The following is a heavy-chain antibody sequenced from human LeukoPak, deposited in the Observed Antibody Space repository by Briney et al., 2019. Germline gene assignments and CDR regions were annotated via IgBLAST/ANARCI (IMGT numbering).Heavy chain of an antibody. CDR2: INTNIGNP. Sequence: ASVKVSCKASGYTFTTYAMNWVRQAPGQGLEWVGWINTNIGNPTYAQGFTGRFVFSLDTSVNTAYLQISSLKVEDTAVYYCARGREILGATKDLDYWGQGTLVTVSS. CDR1: GYTFTTYA. CDR3: ARGREILGATKDLDY. J-gene: IGHJ4*02. V-gene: IGHV7-4-1*02. D-gene: IGHD1-26*01.